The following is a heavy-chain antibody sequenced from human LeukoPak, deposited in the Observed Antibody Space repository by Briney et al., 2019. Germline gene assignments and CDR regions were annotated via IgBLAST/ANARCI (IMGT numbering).Heavy chain of an antibody. D-gene: IGHD5-24*01. J-gene: IGHJ6*03. CDR1: GGSISSSSYS. CDR2: IYYSGST. V-gene: IGHV4-39*07. CDR3: ARDQGDGYNYDYYYYMDV. Sequence: PSETLSLTCSVSGGSISSSSYSWGWIRQPPGKGLEWIGSIYYSGSTYYNPSLKSRVTISVDTSKNQFSLKLSSVTAADTAVYYCARDQGDGYNYDYYYYMDVWGKGTTVTISS.